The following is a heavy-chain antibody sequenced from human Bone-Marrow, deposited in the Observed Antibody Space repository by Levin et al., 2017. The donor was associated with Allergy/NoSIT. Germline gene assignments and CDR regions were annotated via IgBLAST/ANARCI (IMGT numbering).Heavy chain of an antibody. D-gene: IGHD6-13*01. CDR1: GGTFSSYA. Sequence: SVKVSCKASGGTFSSYAISWVRQAPGQGLEWMGGIIPIFGTANYAQKFQGRVTITADESTSTAYMELSSLRSEDTAVYYCARADHIAAAGTYYYGMDVWGQGTTVTVSS. CDR3: ARADHIAAAGTYYYGMDV. J-gene: IGHJ6*02. CDR2: IIPIFGTA. V-gene: IGHV1-69*13.